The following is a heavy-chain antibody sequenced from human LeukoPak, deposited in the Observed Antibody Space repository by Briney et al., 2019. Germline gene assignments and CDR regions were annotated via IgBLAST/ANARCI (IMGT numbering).Heavy chain of an antibody. J-gene: IGHJ6*02. CDR1: GYSFTSYW. D-gene: IGHD3-16*01. CDR3: ARGNMITFGGVSRAYGMDV. Sequence: GESLKISCKGSGYSFTSYWIGWVRQMPGKGLEWMGIIYPGDSDTRYSPSFQGQVTISADKSISTAYLQWSSLKASDCAMYYCARGNMITFGGVSRAYGMDVWGQGTTVTVSS. CDR2: IYPGDSDT. V-gene: IGHV5-51*01.